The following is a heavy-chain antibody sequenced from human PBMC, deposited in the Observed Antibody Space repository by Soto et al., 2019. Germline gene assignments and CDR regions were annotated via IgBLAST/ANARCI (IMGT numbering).Heavy chain of an antibody. CDR3: AGVDSSGSTGWFDP. Sequence: SETLSLTCAVSGGSISSSNWWSWVRQPPGKGLEWIGEIYHSGSTNYNPSLKSRVTISVDKSKNQFSLKLSSVTAADTAVYYCAGVDSSGSTGWFDPWGQGTLVTVSS. CDR1: GGSISSSNW. V-gene: IGHV4-4*02. J-gene: IGHJ5*02. CDR2: IYHSGST. D-gene: IGHD6-19*01.